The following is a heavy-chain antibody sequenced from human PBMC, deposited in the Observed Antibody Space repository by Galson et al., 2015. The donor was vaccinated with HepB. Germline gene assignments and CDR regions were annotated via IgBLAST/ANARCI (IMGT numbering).Heavy chain of an antibody. CDR2: INGGSGKT. V-gene: IGHV1-3*01. Sequence: SVKVSCKASGYSFTTYAMHWVRQAPGQGLEWMGWINGGSGKTKYSRKFQGRVTIKRDTVASTVYMEVSSLRSEDTAVYYCTRGEEGIGGSRRYHFGMDVWGQGTTVTVSS. CDR1: GYSFTTYA. J-gene: IGHJ6*02. CDR3: TRGEEGIGGSRRYHFGMDV. D-gene: IGHD1-26*01.